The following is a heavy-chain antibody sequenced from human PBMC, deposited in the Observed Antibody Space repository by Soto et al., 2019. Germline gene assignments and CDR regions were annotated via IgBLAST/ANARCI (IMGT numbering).Heavy chain of an antibody. V-gene: IGHV3-23*01. CDR1: GFTFSNYA. Sequence: GSLRLSCAASGFTFSNYAMSWVRQAPGKGLDWISAISGSGGSTYYADSVKGRFTISRDNSKNTLYLQMNSLRAEDTAVYYCAKGRSYYYYYGVDVWGQGTTVTVS. J-gene: IGHJ6*02. CDR3: AKGRSYYYYYGVDV. CDR2: ISGSGGST.